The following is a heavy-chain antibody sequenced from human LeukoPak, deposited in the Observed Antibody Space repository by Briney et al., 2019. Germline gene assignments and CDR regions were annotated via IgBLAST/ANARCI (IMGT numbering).Heavy chain of an antibody. CDR1: GGSMSTYY. J-gene: IGHJ4*02. Sequence: SETLSPTCTVSGGSMSTYYWSWIRQPAGKGLEWIGRIDNSGLTNYNPSLKSRVTMSVDTSKNHFSLKMSSVTAADTAVYYCAKGPYGAGSYGVDYWGQGTLVTVSS. D-gene: IGHD3-10*01. CDR2: IDNSGLT. V-gene: IGHV4-4*07. CDR3: AKGPYGAGSYGVDY.